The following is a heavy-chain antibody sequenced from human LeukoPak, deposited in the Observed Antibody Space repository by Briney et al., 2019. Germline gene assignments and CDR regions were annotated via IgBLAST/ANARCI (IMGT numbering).Heavy chain of an antibody. J-gene: IGHJ5*02. CDR1: GYSISSTYY. V-gene: IGHV4-38-2*02. CDR2: INHSGST. D-gene: IGHD3-10*01. Sequence: SETLSLTCTVSGYSISSTYYWSWIRQPPGKGLEWIGEINHSGSTNYNPSLKSRVTISVDTSKNQFSLKLSSVTAADTAVYYCARRRGSGSYYSKGNWFDPWGQGTLVTVSS. CDR3: ARRRGSGSYYSKGNWFDP.